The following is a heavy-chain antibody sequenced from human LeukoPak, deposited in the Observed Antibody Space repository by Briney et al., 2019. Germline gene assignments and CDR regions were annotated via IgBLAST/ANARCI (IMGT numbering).Heavy chain of an antibody. D-gene: IGHD3-22*01. J-gene: IGHJ2*01. Sequence: GRSLRLSCAASGFTFDDYAMHWVRQAPGKGLEWVSGISWNSGSIGYADSVKGRFTISRDNAKNSLYLQMNSLRAEDTALYYCAKSDSSGYAYWYFDLWGRGTLVTVSS. CDR2: ISWNSGSI. CDR1: GFTFDDYA. CDR3: AKSDSSGYAYWYFDL. V-gene: IGHV3-9*01.